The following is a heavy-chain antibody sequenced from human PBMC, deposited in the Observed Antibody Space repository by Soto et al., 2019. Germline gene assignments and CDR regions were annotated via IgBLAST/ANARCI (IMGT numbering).Heavy chain of an antibody. CDR2: IYHSGST. Sequence: QVQLRESGPGLVQPSGTLSLTCAVSSGSISSSNWWSWVRQPPGKGLEWIGEIYHSGSTNYNPSLKSRVTRSVDKSKNQFSLKLSSVTAADTAVYYCARDRENGALGYWGQGTLVTVSS. V-gene: IGHV4-4*02. CDR1: SGSISSSNW. CDR3: ARDRENGALGY. D-gene: IGHD4-17*01. J-gene: IGHJ4*02.